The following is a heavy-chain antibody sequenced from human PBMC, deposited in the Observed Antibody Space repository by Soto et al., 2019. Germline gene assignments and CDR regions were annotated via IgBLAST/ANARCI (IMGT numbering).Heavy chain of an antibody. D-gene: IGHD3-22*01. CDR2: INAGNGNT. V-gene: IGHV1-3*01. Sequence: QVQLVQSGAEVKKPGASVKVSCKSSGYTFTSYAMHWVRQAPGQRLERMGWINAGNGNTKYSQKFQGRVTITRDTSASTAYMELSSLRSEDTAVYYCARVPASGYFDYWGQGTMVTVSS. CDR3: ARVPASGYFDY. CDR1: GYTFTSYA. J-gene: IGHJ4*02.